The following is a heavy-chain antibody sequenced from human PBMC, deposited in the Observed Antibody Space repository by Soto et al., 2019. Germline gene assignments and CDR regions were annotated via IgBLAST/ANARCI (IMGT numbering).Heavy chain of an antibody. D-gene: IGHD2-2*01. J-gene: IGHJ4*02. Sequence: QVQLVQSGAEVKKPGASVKVSCKASGYTFTSYGITWVRQAPGQGLEWMGWISAYNGDTNYAQKFQGRLTMTTDTSTSTAYMDLRTLRYDDTAVYYCVRGASRLPGFYWGQGTLVTVSS. CDR2: ISAYNGDT. CDR3: VRGASRLPGFY. V-gene: IGHV1-18*01. CDR1: GYTFTSYG.